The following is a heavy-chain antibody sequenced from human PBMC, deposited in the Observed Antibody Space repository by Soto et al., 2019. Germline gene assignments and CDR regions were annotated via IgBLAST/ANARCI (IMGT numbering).Heavy chain of an antibody. D-gene: IGHD3-16*02. CDR1: GYTLTSYG. Sequence: ASVKVSCKASGYTLTSYGISWVRQAPGQGLEWMGWISAYNGNTNYAQKLQGRVTMTTDTSTSTAYMELRSLRSDDTAVYYCSRDSTRKDYDYIWGSYRGPIDYWGQGTLVTVSS. V-gene: IGHV1-18*01. CDR3: SRDSTRKDYDYIWGSYRGPIDY. CDR2: ISAYNGNT. J-gene: IGHJ4*02.